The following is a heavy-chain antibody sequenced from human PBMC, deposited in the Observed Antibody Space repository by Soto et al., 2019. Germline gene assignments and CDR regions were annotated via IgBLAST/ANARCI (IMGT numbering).Heavy chain of an antibody. J-gene: IGHJ4*02. V-gene: IGHV3-30-3*01. D-gene: IGHD7-27*01. CDR3: ARVPNCSNYFDY. CDR1: GFTFSTYA. CDR2: ICYDGTNK. Sequence: QVQVVESGGGVVQPGRSLRLSCTASGFTFSTYAMHWVRQAPGKGLEWVAVICYDGTNKYFADSVKGRFTISRDNSKNTMYLQMNSLRAEDTAVYYCARVPNCSNYFDYWGQGTLVTVSS.